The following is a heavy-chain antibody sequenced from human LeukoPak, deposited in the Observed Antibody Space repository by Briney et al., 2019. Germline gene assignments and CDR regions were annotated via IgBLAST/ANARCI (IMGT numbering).Heavy chain of an antibody. CDR1: GFTFSNYW. D-gene: IGHD3-10*02. V-gene: IGHV3-30*02. CDR3: AKDRPSYIRGDAFDI. CDR2: IRYDGSNK. J-gene: IGHJ3*02. Sequence: PGGSLRLSCAASGFTFSNYWMSWVRQAPGKGLEWVAFIRYDGSNKYYADSVRGRFTISRDNSKNTLYLQMNSLRAEDTAVYYCAKDRPSYIRGDAFDIWGQGTMVTVSS.